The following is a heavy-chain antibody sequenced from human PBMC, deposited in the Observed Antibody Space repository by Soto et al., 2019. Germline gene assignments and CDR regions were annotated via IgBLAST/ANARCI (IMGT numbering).Heavy chain of an antibody. D-gene: IGHD2-2*01. Sequence: QVQLVQSGAEVKKPGSSVKVSCKASGGTFSSYAISWVRQAPGQGLEWMGGIIPIFGTANYAQKFQGRVTITADESTSTAYMELSSRRSEDTAVYYCARAGRYCSSTSCSYNWFDPWGHGTLVTVSS. CDR3: ARAGRYCSSTSCSYNWFDP. CDR1: GGTFSSYA. J-gene: IGHJ5*02. CDR2: IIPIFGTA. V-gene: IGHV1-69*01.